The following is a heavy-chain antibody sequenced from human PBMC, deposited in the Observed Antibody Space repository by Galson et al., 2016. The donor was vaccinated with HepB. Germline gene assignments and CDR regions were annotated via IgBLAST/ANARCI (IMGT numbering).Heavy chain of an antibody. CDR1: GFAFSSHA. Sequence: LRLSCAASGFAFSSHAMSWVRQAPGKGLEWVSFISGGGDSTYFAESVKGRFTISRDNSENTVYLQMNRLRAEDTAVYYCAKDRGFGSYRFGAFDIWGQGTMVTVSS. CDR3: AKDRGFGSYRFGAFDI. D-gene: IGHD1-26*01. V-gene: IGHV3-23*01. CDR2: ISGGGDST. J-gene: IGHJ3*02.